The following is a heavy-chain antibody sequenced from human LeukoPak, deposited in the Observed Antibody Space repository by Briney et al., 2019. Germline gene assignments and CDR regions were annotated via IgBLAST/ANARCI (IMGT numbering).Heavy chain of an antibody. J-gene: IGHJ4*02. D-gene: IGHD6-19*01. CDR1: AGSIRSRNYY. CDR3: VTGWYPGSFDF. CDR2: IYYSGST. Sequence: PSETLSLTSTVSAGSIRSRNYYWGSIRQPPGKGLEWIGSIYYSGSTYFNASLKSGVTISVDMYKNHFSLNLSSVTAADTAVYYCVTGWYPGSFDFWGQGTLVTVSS. V-gene: IGHV4-39*02.